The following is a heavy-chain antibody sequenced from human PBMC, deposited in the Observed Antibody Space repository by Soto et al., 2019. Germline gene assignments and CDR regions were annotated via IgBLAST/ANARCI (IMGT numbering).Heavy chain of an antibody. Sequence: ASVKVSCKASGGTFSSYAISWVRQAPGQGLEWMGWISGYNGKTNYAQKVQDRVTMTTDTSTSTVYMELRSLRSDDTAVYYCAREGDAPYYYYGMDVWGQGTTVTVSS. J-gene: IGHJ6*02. D-gene: IGHD2-21*02. V-gene: IGHV1-18*01. CDR3: AREGDAPYYYYGMDV. CDR2: ISGYNGKT. CDR1: GGTFSSYA.